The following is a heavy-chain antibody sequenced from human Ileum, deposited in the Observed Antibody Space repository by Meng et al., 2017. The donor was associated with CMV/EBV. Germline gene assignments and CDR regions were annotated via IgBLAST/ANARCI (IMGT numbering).Heavy chain of an antibody. D-gene: IGHD4-17*01. CDR1: GYTFTDNH. Sequence: ASVKVSCKASGYTFTDNHLHWVRQAPGQGLEWMGWLTPNIGGTFYAQKFQGRVTMTGDTSISTAYMELRRLTSDDTAVYYCARHGDYLDVWGQGTTVTVSS. J-gene: IGHJ6*02. CDR2: LTPNIGGT. V-gene: IGHV1-2*02. CDR3: ARHGDYLDV.